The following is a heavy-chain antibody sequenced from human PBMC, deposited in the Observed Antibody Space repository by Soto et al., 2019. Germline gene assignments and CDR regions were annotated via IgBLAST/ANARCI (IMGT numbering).Heavy chain of an antibody. CDR3: AGQPTAGSYYDLGSYYYYYAMDV. CDR2: IYYSGSS. CDR1: GGSISSRSHY. Sequence: PSETLSLTCTVSGGSISSRSHYWGWIRQPPGKGLEWIGSIYYSGSSYYSPSLKSRVTISVDTSKNQFSLKLSSVTAADTAVYYCAGQPTAGSYYDLGSYYYYYAMDVWGQGTTVTVSS. D-gene: IGHD3-10*01. J-gene: IGHJ6*02. V-gene: IGHV4-39*01.